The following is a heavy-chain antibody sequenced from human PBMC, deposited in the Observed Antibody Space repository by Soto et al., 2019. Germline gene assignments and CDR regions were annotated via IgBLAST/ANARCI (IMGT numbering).Heavy chain of an antibody. D-gene: IGHD2-15*01. Sequence: PGGSLRLSWLASGFTFTNHGMHWVRQAPGKGLEWVAVISYDGSIKYCADSVKGRFTISRDNSNNTLYLQMNSLRVEDSAMYYCAKDQGYCSGDYCFSGWFGPWGQGTLVTVSS. CDR2: ISYDGSIK. J-gene: IGHJ5*02. CDR1: GFTFTNHG. CDR3: AKDQGYCSGDYCFSGWFGP. V-gene: IGHV3-30*18.